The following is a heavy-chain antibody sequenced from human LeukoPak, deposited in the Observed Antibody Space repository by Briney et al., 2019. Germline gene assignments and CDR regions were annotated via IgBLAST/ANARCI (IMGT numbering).Heavy chain of an antibody. J-gene: IGHJ4*02. CDR1: GGSISLYC. Sequence: SETLSLTCTASGGSISLYCWSWIRQPPGKGLEWIGYFYDTRSPKYNPSLERRVTISVDMSRNQFSLNLTSMTAADTAVYYCARGRGSLTYWGQGTLATVSS. D-gene: IGHD3-10*01. CDR2: FYDTRSP. CDR3: ARGRGSLTY. V-gene: IGHV4-59*01.